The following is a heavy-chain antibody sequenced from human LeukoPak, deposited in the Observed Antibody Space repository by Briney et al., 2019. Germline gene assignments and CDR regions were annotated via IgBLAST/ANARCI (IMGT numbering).Heavy chain of an antibody. J-gene: IGHJ3*02. CDR2: IYYIGNT. CDR3: AREGLGSYYNRHDAFDI. D-gene: IGHD3-10*01. V-gene: IGHV4-31*11. Sequence: PSETLSLTCAVSGGSISSDAYYWTWIRQHPGKGTEWIAYIYYIGNTYYNPSLKSRVTISVDTSKNQFSLKLSSVTAADTAVYYCAREGLGSYYNRHDAFDIWGQGTMVTVSS. CDR1: GGSISSDAYY.